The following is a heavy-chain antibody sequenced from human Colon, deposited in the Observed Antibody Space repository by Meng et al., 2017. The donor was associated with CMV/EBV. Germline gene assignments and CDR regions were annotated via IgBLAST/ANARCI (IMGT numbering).Heavy chain of an antibody. D-gene: IGHD5-18*01. V-gene: IGHV1-18*01. Sequence: CKASGYTFNSYGISWVRQVPGQGLEWMGWISAYNGNTNYAQKLQGRVTITTDTSTSTAYMELRSLRSDDTAVYYCARGNANTAMVSDYWGQGTLVTVSS. J-gene: IGHJ4*02. CDR2: ISAYNGNT. CDR1: GYTFNSYG. CDR3: ARGNANTAMVSDY.